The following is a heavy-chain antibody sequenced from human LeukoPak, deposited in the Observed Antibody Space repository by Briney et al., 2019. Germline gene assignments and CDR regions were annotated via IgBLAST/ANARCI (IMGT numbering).Heavy chain of an antibody. CDR1: GFTFSSSA. Sequence: GGSLRLSCAASGFTFSSSAMTWVRQAPGKGLEWVSAISVSGGSTYYADSVKGRFTISRDNAKNSLYVQMNSLRAEDTAVYYCARARVAGDRYYYYGMDVWGQGTTVTVSS. CDR3: ARARVAGDRYYYYGMDV. J-gene: IGHJ6*02. CDR2: ISVSGGST. V-gene: IGHV3-23*01. D-gene: IGHD1-14*01.